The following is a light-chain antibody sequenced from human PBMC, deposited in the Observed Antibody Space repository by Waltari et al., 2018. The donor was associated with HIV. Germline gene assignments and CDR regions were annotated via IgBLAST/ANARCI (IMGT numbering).Light chain of an antibody. J-gene: IGLJ2*01. CDR3: ASWDDSLNGPV. CDR1: TSNIGKKT. Sequence: QSVLTQPPSTSGTPEERVTISCSGTTSNIGKKTVSWFQQLPGTAPTVLIYVKNQRPSGVPDRFSGSKSGTSASLAISGLQFEDEADYYCASWDDSLNGPVFGGGTKLSVV. V-gene: IGLV1-44*01. CDR2: VKN.